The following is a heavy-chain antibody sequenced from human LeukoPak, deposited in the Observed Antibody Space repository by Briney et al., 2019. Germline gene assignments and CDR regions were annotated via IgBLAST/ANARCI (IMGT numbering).Heavy chain of an antibody. CDR2: INPNSGGT. V-gene: IGHV1-2*02. CDR1: GYTFTGYY. Sequence: ASVKVSCKASGYTFTGYYMHWVRHAPGQGLEWMGWINPNSGGTNYAQKFQGRVTMTRDTSISTAYMELSRLRSDDTAVYYCAREPYDSSGYSLAEYFQHWGQGTLVTVSS. J-gene: IGHJ1*01. CDR3: AREPYDSSGYSLAEYFQH. D-gene: IGHD3-22*01.